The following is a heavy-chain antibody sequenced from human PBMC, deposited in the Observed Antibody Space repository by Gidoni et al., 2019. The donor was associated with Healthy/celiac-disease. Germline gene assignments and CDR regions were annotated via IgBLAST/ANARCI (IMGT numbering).Heavy chain of an antibody. CDR3: ANTAFDYYYYMDV. D-gene: IGHD4-17*01. CDR2: IYYSGST. J-gene: IGHJ6*03. V-gene: IGHV4-31*03. Sequence: QVQLQESGTGLVKPSQTLSLTCTVSGGSISSGGYYWSWIRQHPGKGLEWIGYIYYSGSTYYNPSLKSRVTISVDTSKNQFSLKLSSVTAADTAVYYCANTAFDYYYYMDVWGKGTTVTVSS. CDR1: GGSISSGGYY.